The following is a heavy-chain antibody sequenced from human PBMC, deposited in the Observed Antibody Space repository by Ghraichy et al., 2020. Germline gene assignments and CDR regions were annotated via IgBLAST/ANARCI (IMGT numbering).Heavy chain of an antibody. CDR2: ISGNTRTK. J-gene: IGHJ4*02. V-gene: IGHV3-48*02. CDR3: VTGGATRPGY. CDR1: GFTFSNYG. D-gene: IGHD6-6*01. Sequence: GESLNISCAASGFTFSNYGMNWVRQAPGKGLEWVSYISGNTRTKDYADSVKGRFAISRDNAKSSLYLQMNSLRDEDTAVYYCVTGGATRPGYWGQGTLVTVSP.